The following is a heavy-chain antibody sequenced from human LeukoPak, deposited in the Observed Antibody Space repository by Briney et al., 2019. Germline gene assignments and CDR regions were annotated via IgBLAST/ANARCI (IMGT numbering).Heavy chain of an antibody. D-gene: IGHD3-9*01. V-gene: IGHV3-30*04. CDR1: GFTFSSYA. CDR2: IQNDGSNT. Sequence: GGSLRLSCAASGFTFSSYAMHWVRQAPGKGLEWVAFIQNDGSNTYYADSVKGRFTISRDNSKNTLYLQMDSLRAEDTAVYFCARKSDFNILTGYYNIADYWGQGTLVTVSS. J-gene: IGHJ4*02. CDR3: ARKSDFNILTGYYNIADY.